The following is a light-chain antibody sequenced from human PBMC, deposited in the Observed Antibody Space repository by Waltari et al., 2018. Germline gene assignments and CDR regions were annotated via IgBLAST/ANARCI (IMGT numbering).Light chain of an antibody. J-gene: IGLJ2*01. V-gene: IGLV2-14*03. CDR2: DVS. CDR1: SSDIGGYNY. CDR3: SSYIDSSTLEL. Sequence: QSALTQPASVSGSPGQSITISCTGTSSDIGGYNYVSWYQQVPGKAPKLIIYDVSNRLSGVSSRFSGSKSGNTASLTISGLQAEDEANYYCSSYIDSSTLELFGGGTSLTVL.